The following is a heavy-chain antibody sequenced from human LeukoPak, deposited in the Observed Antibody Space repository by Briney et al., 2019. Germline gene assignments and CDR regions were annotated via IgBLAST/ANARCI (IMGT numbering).Heavy chain of an antibody. CDR2: ISSSSSYI. CDR3: ARVKQLVPDY. D-gene: IGHD6-6*01. CDR1: GFTFSSYS. V-gene: IGHV3-21*01. J-gene: IGHJ4*02. Sequence: PGGSLRLSCAASGFTFSSYSMNWVRQAPGKGLGWVSSISSSSSYIYYADSVKGRFTISRDNAKNSLYLQMNSLRAEDTAVYYCARVKQLVPDYWGQGTLVTVSS.